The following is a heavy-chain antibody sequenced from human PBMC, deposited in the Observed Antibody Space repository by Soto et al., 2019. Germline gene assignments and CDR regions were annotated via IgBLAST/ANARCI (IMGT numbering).Heavy chain of an antibody. CDR1: GGYISSGGYS. D-gene: IGHD6-25*01. CDR3: ARESGGSAFEI. Sequence: QLQLQESGSGLVKPSQTLSLTCAVSGGYISSGGYSWSWIRQPPGKGLEWIGYIYHSGTTYYNPSLKSRVTISVDRSTNQLRLNLRSVTATDTAVYYCARESGGSAFEIWGQGTMVTVSS. V-gene: IGHV4-30-2*01. J-gene: IGHJ3*02. CDR2: IYHSGTT.